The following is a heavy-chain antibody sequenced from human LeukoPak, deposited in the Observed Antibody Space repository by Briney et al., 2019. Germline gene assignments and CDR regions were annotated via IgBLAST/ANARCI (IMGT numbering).Heavy chain of an antibody. Sequence: KASETLSLTCTVFGGPITGYYWSWIRQPPGKGLEWIGYIYYSGSTNYNPSLKSRVTISVDTSKYQFSLKLSSVTAADTAVYYCARDPGARRGYYFDYWGQGTLVTVSS. D-gene: IGHD7-27*01. CDR3: ARDPGARRGYYFDY. CDR2: IYYSGST. J-gene: IGHJ4*02. CDR1: GGPITGYY. V-gene: IGHV4-59*01.